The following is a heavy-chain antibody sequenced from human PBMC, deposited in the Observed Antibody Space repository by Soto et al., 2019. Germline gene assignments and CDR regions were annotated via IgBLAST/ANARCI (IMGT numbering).Heavy chain of an antibody. CDR1: GYTFTGYY. D-gene: IGHD5-18*01. V-gene: IGHV1-2*02. Sequence: ASVKVSCKASGYTFTGYYMHWVRQAPGQGLEWMGWINPNSGGTNYAQKFQGRVTMTRDTSISTAYMELSRLRSDDTAVYYCARSGYGYVKPDFDYWGQGTLVTVSS. J-gene: IGHJ4*02. CDR2: INPNSGGT. CDR3: ARSGYGYVKPDFDY.